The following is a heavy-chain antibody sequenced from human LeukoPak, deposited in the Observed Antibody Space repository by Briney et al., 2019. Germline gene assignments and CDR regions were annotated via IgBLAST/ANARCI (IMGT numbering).Heavy chain of an antibody. CDR1: GGSLSSSW. CDR3: TCHSGWSDPSE. J-gene: IGHJ4*02. V-gene: IGHV4-4*02. CDR2: IFHSGST. Sequence: PSESLSLTCAVSGGSLSSSWWSWVRQPPGKELEWIGEIFHSGSTNYNPSLQSRVTISVDKSKNPFSLELTSVTPADPAVYYCTCHSGWSDPSEWGQGTLVIVSS. D-gene: IGHD6-19*01.